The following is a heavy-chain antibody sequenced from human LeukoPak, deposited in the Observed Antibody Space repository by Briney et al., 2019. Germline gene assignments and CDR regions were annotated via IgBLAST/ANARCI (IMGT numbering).Heavy chain of an antibody. CDR3: ARGRDAYQYAMDV. Sequence: ASVKVSCKASGYTFTGYYVHWVRQAPGQGLEWMGRSTPNSGGTNYAQKFQGRVSMTRDSSISTAYMELSRLTSDDTAVYYCARGRDAYQYAMDVWGQGTTVTVSS. CDR1: GYTFTGYY. CDR2: STPNSGGT. V-gene: IGHV1-2*06. D-gene: IGHD5-24*01. J-gene: IGHJ6*02.